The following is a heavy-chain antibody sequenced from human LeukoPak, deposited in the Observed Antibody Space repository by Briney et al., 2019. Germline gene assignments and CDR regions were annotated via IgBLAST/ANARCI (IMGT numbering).Heavy chain of an antibody. CDR1: GFTVSSNY. Sequence: GGSLRLSCAASGFTVSSNYMSWVRQAPGKGLERVSVIYSGGSTYYADSVKGRFTISRDNSKNTLYLQMNSLRAEDTAVYYCARGGPWLSDAFDIWGQGTMVTVSS. J-gene: IGHJ3*02. CDR3: ARGGPWLSDAFDI. CDR2: IYSGGST. V-gene: IGHV3-53*01. D-gene: IGHD3-10*01.